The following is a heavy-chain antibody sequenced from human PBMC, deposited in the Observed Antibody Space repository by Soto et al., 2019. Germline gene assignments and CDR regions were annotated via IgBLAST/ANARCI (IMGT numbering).Heavy chain of an antibody. Sequence: QVQLQESGPGLVQPSGTLSLTCAVSGGSISSGNWWAWVRQSPGKGLQWIGEIHHGGSTNYNPSLKSRVTISVDKSKNQFSLKLPSVTAADTADYYCARTSYYDSTGYYNMDVWGQGTTVTISS. D-gene: IGHD3-22*01. CDR2: IHHGGST. CDR3: ARTSYYDSTGYYNMDV. J-gene: IGHJ6*02. CDR1: GGSISSGNW. V-gene: IGHV4-4*02.